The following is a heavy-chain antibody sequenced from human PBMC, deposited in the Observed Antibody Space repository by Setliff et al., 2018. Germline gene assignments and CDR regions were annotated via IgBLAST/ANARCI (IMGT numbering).Heavy chain of an antibody. Sequence: PGESLKISCKGSGYTFTTNWIAWVRQMPGKGLEWMGIIYPGDSDTRYSPSFQGRVTISADKSISTAYLQWSSLKASGTATYYCARVVGADGIGIDYWGQGTVVTVSS. CDR3: ARVVGADGIGIDY. V-gene: IGHV5-51*01. CDR1: GYTFTTNW. CDR2: IYPGDSDT. D-gene: IGHD2-15*01. J-gene: IGHJ4*02.